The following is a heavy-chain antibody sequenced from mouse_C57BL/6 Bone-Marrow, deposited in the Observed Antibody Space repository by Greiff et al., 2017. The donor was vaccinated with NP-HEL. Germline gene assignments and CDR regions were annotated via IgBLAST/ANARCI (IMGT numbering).Heavy chain of an antibody. CDR1: GFTFSDYG. J-gene: IGHJ3*01. CDR3: ARQYDYDRAWFAY. V-gene: IGHV5-17*01. CDR2: ISSGSSTI. Sequence: DVHLVESGGGLVKPGGSLKLSCAASGFTFSDYGMHWVRQAPEKGLEWVAYISSGSSTIYYADTVKGRFTISRDNAKNTLFMQMTSLRSEDTAVYYCARQYDYDRAWFAYWGQGTLVTVSA. D-gene: IGHD2-4*01.